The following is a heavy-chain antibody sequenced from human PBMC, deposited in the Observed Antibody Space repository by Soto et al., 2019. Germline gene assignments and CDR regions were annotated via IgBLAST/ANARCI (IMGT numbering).Heavy chain of an antibody. V-gene: IGHV3-21*01. CDR2: ISSSSSYI. Sequence: GGSLRLSCAASGFTFSSYSMNWVRQAPGKGLEWVSSISSSSSYIYYADSVKGRFTISRDNAMNSLYLQMNSLRAEDTAVYYCARDTRYYYYGMDVWGQGTTVTVSS. CDR1: GFTFSSYS. CDR3: ARDTRYYYYGMDV. J-gene: IGHJ6*02.